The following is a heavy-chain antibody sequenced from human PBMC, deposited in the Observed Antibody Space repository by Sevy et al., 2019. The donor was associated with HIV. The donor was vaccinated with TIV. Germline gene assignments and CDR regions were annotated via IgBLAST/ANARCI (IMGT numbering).Heavy chain of an antibody. CDR1: GFSFSDYR. Sequence: GSLTLSCAASGFSFSDYRMHWVRQAPGKGLEWVAVISYDGRNNKYNADSVKGRFTISRDNSKNTLYLQMNSLRAEDTAIYYCARDRGEILSSAFDYWGQGTLVTVSS. CDR2: ISYDGRNNK. D-gene: IGHD3-16*01. J-gene: IGHJ4*02. CDR3: ARDRGEILSSAFDY. V-gene: IGHV3-30*03.